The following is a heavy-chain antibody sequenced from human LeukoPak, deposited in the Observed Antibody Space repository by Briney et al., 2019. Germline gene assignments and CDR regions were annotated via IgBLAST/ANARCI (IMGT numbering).Heavy chain of an antibody. Sequence: SETLSPTCPVSAVSWSTLYGGGHRQPPGKGLEWIGYISYTGSTNYNPSLKSRVTISVDTSKIQFSLKVNSVTAADTAVYYCARSIPIYSPSDLWGRGTLVTVSS. V-gene: IGHV4-59*08. CDR3: ARSIPIYSPSDL. J-gene: IGHJ4*02. CDR2: ISYTGST. CDR1: AVSWSTLY. D-gene: IGHD2-21*01.